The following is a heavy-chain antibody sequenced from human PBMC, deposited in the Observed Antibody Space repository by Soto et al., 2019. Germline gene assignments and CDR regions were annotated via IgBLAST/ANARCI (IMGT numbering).Heavy chain of an antibody. J-gene: IGHJ2*01. V-gene: IGHV4-31*03. Sequence: QVQLQESGPGLVKPSQTLSLTCTVSGGSISSGGYYWSWIRQHPGKGLAWIGYIYYSGSTYYNPSLIRRVTITVDTSKNQCSLKLSSVTAADTAVYYCASHYYDTPRYFDLWGRGTLVTVSS. CDR1: GGSISSGGYY. CDR3: ASHYYDTPRYFDL. D-gene: IGHD3-22*01. CDR2: IYYSGST.